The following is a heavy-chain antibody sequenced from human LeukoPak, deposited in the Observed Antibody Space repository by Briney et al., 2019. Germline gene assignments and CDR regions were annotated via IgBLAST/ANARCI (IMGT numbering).Heavy chain of an antibody. CDR2: IYTSGST. J-gene: IGHJ4*02. D-gene: IGHD5-18*01. CDR3: GRDREHSYGRWIDY. Sequence: KPSETLSLTCTVSGGSISSYYWSWIRQPAGKGLEWIGRIYTSGSTNYNPSLKSRVTMSVDTSKYQFSLKLSSVTAADTAVYYCGRDREHSYGRWIDYWGQGTLVTVSS. CDR1: GGSISSYY. V-gene: IGHV4-4*07.